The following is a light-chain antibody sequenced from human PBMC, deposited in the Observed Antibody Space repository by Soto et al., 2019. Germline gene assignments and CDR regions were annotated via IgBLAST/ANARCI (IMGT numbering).Light chain of an antibody. V-gene: IGKV3-15*01. J-gene: IGKJ3*01. CDR3: QQYNNWPPIFT. CDR1: QSVSSN. Sequence: EIVMTQSPATLSVSPGERATLSCRASQSVSSNLAWYQQKPGQAPRLLIYGASTRATGIPARFSGSGSGTEFTLTISSLQSEDFAVDYWQQYNNWPPIFTFGPGTKVDIK. CDR2: GAS.